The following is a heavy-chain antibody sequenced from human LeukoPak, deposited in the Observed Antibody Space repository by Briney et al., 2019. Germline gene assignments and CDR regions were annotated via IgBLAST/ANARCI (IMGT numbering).Heavy chain of an antibody. V-gene: IGHV1-69*13. Sequence: SVKVSCKASGGTFSSYAISRVRQAPGQGLEWMGGIIPIFGTANYAQKFQGRVTITADESTSTAYMELSSLRSEDTAVYYCARWGDFWSGFDYWGQGTLVTVSS. D-gene: IGHD3-3*01. CDR2: IIPIFGTA. CDR3: ARWGDFWSGFDY. J-gene: IGHJ4*02. CDR1: GGTFSSYA.